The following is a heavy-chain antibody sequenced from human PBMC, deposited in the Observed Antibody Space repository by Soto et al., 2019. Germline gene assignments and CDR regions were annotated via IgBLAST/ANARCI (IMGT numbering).Heavy chain of an antibody. D-gene: IGHD1-26*01. V-gene: IGHV3-7*05. CDR3: AEGGSYHDY. J-gene: IGHJ4*02. Sequence: EVQLVESGGGLVQPGGSLRLSCAASGLIFSSYWMTWVRQAPGKGLEWVANIKHDGSEKYYVDSVKGRFTISRDNAKNSVYLQMNSLSAEDTAAYYCAEGGSYHDYWGQGTVVTVFS. CDR1: GLIFSSYW. CDR2: IKHDGSEK.